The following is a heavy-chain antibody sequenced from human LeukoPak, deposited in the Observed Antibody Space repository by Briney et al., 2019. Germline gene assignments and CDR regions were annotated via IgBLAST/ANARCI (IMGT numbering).Heavy chain of an antibody. D-gene: IGHD6-6*01. CDR3: ARDSHSSSSPRYGMDV. CDR1: GYTFTINH. Sequence: ASVKISCKASGYTFTINHIHWVRQAPGQGLEWMGWINPNSGGTNYAQKFQGWVTMTRDTSISTAYMELSRLRSDDTAVYYCARDSHSSSSPRYGMDVWGQGTTVTVSS. J-gene: IGHJ6*02. CDR2: INPNSGGT. V-gene: IGHV1-2*04.